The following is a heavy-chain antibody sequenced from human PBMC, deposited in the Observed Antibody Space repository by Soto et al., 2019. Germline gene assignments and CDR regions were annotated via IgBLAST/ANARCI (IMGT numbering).Heavy chain of an antibody. CDR2: IRKKVNSYTT. Sequence: GGSLRLSCAASGITFSDHYMDWVRQAPGKGLEWVGRIRKKVNSYTTEYAASVKGRFSISRDDSKNSLYLQMDSLKTEETAVYYWTRVTTTYSFDNGGQGTLVNVSS. J-gene: IGHJ4*02. D-gene: IGHD4-17*01. CDR3: TRVTTTYSFDN. CDR1: GITFSDHY. V-gene: IGHV3-72*01.